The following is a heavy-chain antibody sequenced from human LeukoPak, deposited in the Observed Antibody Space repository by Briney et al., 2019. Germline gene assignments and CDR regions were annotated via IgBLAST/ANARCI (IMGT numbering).Heavy chain of an antibody. V-gene: IGHV4-61*02. CDR1: GYSISSGYY. J-gene: IGHJ2*01. Sequence: SETLSLTCTVSGYSISSGYYWSWTRQPAGKGLEWIGRIYTSGSTNYNPSLKSRVTISVDTSKNQFSLKLSSVTAADTAVYYCARAVFGWSSGYSSSLDWYFDLWGRGTLVTVSS. D-gene: IGHD6-13*01. CDR3: ARAVFGWSSGYSSSLDWYFDL. CDR2: IYTSGST.